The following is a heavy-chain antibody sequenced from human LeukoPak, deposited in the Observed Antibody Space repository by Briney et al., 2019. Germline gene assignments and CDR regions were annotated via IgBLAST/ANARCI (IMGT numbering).Heavy chain of an antibody. V-gene: IGHV4-4*07. CDR2: IYTSGST. D-gene: IGHD6-13*01. CDR3: ARDRSSSWSYYYYYMDV. J-gene: IGHJ6*03. Sequence: SETLSLTCTVSGGSISSYYWSWIRQPAGKGLEWIGRIYTSGSTNYNPSLKSRVTMSVDTSKNQFSLKLSSVTAADTAVYYCARDRSSSWSYYYYYMDVWGKGTTVTVSS. CDR1: GGSISSYY.